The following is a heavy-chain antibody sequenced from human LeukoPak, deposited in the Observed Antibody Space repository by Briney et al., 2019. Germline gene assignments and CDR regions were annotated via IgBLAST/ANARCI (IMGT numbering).Heavy chain of an antibody. CDR1: GFTFSDYY. CDR2: ISSSGSTI. V-gene: IGHV3-11*01. J-gene: IGHJ4*02. D-gene: IGHD6-13*01. Sequence: GGSLRLSCAASGFTFSDYYMSWIRQAPGKGLEWVSYISSSGSTIYYADSVKGRFTISRDNAKNSLYLQMNSLRAEDTAVHYCARVRYSSSWYYFDYWGQGTLVTVSS. CDR3: ARVRYSSSWYYFDY.